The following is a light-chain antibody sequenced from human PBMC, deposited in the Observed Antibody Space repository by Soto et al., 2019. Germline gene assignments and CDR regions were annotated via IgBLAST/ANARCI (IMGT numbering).Light chain of an antibody. J-gene: IGLJ2*01. CDR1: NSNIGSNY. Sequence: QSVLTQPPSASGTPGQTVTISCSGSNSNIGSNYVCWYQQLPGTAPKLLIYRNNHRPSGVPDRFSGSKSGTSASLAISGLRSEDEADYYCSTWDVSLPGIVVFGGGTKLTVL. CDR2: RNN. V-gene: IGLV1-47*01. CDR3: STWDVSLPGIVV.